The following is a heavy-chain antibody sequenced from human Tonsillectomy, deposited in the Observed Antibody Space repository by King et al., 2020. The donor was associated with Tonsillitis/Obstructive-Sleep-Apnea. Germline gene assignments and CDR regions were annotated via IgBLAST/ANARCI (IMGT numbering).Heavy chain of an antibody. CDR1: GFTFSSYW. V-gene: IGHV3-7*04. D-gene: IGHD4-17*01. Sequence: VQLVESGGGLVQPGGSLRLSCAASGFTFSSYWMTWVRQAPGKGLEWGTNIKRDGSEKEYVDSVKGRFTVSRDNAKNSLYLKMNSLRVEDMAVYYCARDPYRDSFGAFDLWGQGTMVTVSS. CDR2: IKRDGSEK. CDR3: ARDPYRDSFGAFDL. J-gene: IGHJ3*01.